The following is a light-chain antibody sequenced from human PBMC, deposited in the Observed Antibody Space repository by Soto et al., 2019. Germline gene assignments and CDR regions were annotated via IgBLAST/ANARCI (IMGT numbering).Light chain of an antibody. CDR1: SSDVGGYNY. V-gene: IGLV2-14*03. J-gene: IGLJ1*01. CDR2: DVT. CDR3: SSYTGITTLV. Sequence: QSALTQPASVSGSPGQSITISCTGTSSDVGGYNYVSWYQQHPGRAPRLLIYDVTNRPSGVSNRLSGSKSGNTASLTISGLQAEDEADYYCSSYTGITTLVFATGTKVTV.